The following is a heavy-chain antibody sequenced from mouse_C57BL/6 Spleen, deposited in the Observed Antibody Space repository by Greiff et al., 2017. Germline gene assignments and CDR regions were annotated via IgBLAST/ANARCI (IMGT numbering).Heavy chain of an antibody. Sequence: VQLQQPGAELVKPGASVKLSCKASGYTFTSYWMHWVKQRPGQGLEWIGMIHPNSGSTNYNEKFKSKATLTVDKSSSTAYMQLSSLTSEDSAVYYCAREVTTVVEGAWFAYWGQGTLVTVSA. CDR1: GYTFTSYW. D-gene: IGHD1-1*01. CDR3: AREVTTVVEGAWFAY. V-gene: IGHV1-64*01. J-gene: IGHJ3*01. CDR2: IHPNSGST.